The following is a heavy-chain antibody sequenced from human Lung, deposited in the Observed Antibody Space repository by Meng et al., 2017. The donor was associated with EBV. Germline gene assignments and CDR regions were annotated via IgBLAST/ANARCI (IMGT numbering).Heavy chain of an antibody. CDR3: VRDLREDGHGWFDP. V-gene: IGHV1-46*01. J-gene: IGHJ5*02. CDR1: GNAFTTYF. CDR2: INPNGGTT. Sequence: QVQLVQSGAEVKKPXXXXXXXRKASGNAFTTYFYHWVRQAPGQGPEWMGIINPNGGTTSYAQKFQGRVTMTSDTSTSTLYMELSSLRSEDAAVYYCVRDLREDGHGWFDPWGRGTLVTVSS. D-gene: IGHD4-17*01.